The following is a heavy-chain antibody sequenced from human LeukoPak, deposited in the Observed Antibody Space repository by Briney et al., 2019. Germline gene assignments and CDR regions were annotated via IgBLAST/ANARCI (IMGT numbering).Heavy chain of an antibody. V-gene: IGHV4-39*01. D-gene: IGHD6-13*01. J-gene: IGHJ4*02. CDR1: GGSISSSSYY. CDR2: IYYSGST. Sequence: PSETLSLTCTVSGGSISSSSYYWGWIRQPPGKGLEWIGSIYYSGSTYYNPSLKSRVTISADTSKNQFSLKLSSVTAADTAVYCCARLLGGGSSILYWGQGTLVTVSS. CDR3: ARLLGGGSSILY.